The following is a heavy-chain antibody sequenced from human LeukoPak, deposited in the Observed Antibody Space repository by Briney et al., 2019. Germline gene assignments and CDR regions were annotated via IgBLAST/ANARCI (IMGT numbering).Heavy chain of an antibody. CDR1: GGSISSSSYY. CDR2: IYYSGST. Sequence: SETLSLTCTVSGGSISSSSYYWGWIRQPPGKGLEWIGSIYYSGSTYYNPSLKSRVTISVDTSKNQFSLKLSSVTAADTALYYCASQYNLLVVAATPYYFDYWGQGTLVTVSS. D-gene: IGHD2-15*01. J-gene: IGHJ4*02. CDR3: ASQYNLLVVAATPYYFDY. V-gene: IGHV4-39*01.